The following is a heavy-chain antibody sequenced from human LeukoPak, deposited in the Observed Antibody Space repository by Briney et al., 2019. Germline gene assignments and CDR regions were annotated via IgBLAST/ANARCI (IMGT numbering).Heavy chain of an antibody. J-gene: IGHJ4*02. CDR3: ARAARLRDYGSESSHSPGYDF. CDR2: ITHSGSS. D-gene: IGHD3-10*01. Sequence: GSLRLSCVVSEFSASNYWMSWVRQAPGKGLEWIGEITHSGSSNYNPSLKSRVTISVDTSENQFSLKLSSVTAADTAVYYCARAARLRDYGSESSHSPGYDFWGQGTLVTVSS. CDR1: EFSASNYW. V-gene: IGHV4/OR15-8*01.